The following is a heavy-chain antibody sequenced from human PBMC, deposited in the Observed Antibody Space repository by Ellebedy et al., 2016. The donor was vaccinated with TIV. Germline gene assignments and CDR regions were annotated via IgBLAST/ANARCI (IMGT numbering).Heavy chain of an antibody. D-gene: IGHD3-10*01. J-gene: IGHJ3*02. CDR3: ARGPAPIYGSGSYGPQARGQDAFDI. V-gene: IGHV1-18*01. CDR1: GYTFTSYG. CDR2: ISAYNGNT. Sequence: AASVKVSCKASGYTFTSYGISWVRQAPGQGLEWMGWISAYNGNTNYAQKLQGRVTMTTDTSTSTAYMELRSLRSDDTAVYYCARGPAPIYGSGSYGPQARGQDAFDIWGQGTMVTVSS.